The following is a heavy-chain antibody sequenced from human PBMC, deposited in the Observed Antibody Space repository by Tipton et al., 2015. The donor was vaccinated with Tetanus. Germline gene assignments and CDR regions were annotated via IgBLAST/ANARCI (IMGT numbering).Heavy chain of an antibody. CDR3: ARQSASWNFYFDY. Sequence: QLVQSGAEVKKPGSSVRVSCKTSGGTFTNYAISWVRQAPGQGLEYMGGIIPGFGTASYAQNFQGRVTITADESTNAVHLEFFSLRSGDTAVYFCARQSASWNFYFDYWGQGTLVIVSS. CDR1: GGTFTNYA. D-gene: IGHD1-7*01. CDR2: IIPGFGTA. J-gene: IGHJ4*02. V-gene: IGHV1-69*01.